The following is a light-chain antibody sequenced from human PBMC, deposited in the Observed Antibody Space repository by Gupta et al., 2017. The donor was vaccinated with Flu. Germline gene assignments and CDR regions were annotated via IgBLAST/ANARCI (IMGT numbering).Light chain of an antibody. J-gene: IGLJ1*01. CDR1: SIDVGAYNY. CDR3: SSYTTSNTHV. CDR2: GVN. Sequence: QSVLTQPASVSGSPGQSITISCTGNSIDVGAYNYVSWFQQYPGKVPKLIIYGVNNRPSGVSNRFSGSKSGNTASLTISRLQAEDEADYYCSSYTTSNTHVFGTGTKVTVL. V-gene: IGLV2-14*01.